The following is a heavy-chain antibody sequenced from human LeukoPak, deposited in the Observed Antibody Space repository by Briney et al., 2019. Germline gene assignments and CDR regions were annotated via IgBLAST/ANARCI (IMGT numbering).Heavy chain of an antibody. CDR3: ARGGSPSDY. Sequence: PGGSLRLSCAASGFTFSSYWMHWVRQRPGKGLVWVSRIHLDGRTTNYADSVKGRFTISRDNAKNTLSLEMNSLRPEDPAVYYCARGGSPSDYWGQGTLVSVSS. CDR1: GFTFSSYW. J-gene: IGHJ4*02. V-gene: IGHV3-74*01. D-gene: IGHD3-16*01. CDR2: IHLDGRTT.